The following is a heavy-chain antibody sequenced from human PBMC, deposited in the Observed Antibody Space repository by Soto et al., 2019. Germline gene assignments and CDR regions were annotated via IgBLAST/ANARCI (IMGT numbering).Heavy chain of an antibody. D-gene: IGHD7-27*01. V-gene: IGHV3-73*01. Sequence: GGSLRLSCAASGFTFSGSAMHWVRQASGKGLEWVGRIRSKANSYATAYAASVKGRFTISRDDSKNTAYLQMNSLKTEDTAVYYCTRNPPGDLSRDDAFDIWGQGTMVTVSS. CDR2: IRSKANSYAT. CDR1: GFTFSGSA. CDR3: TRNPPGDLSRDDAFDI. J-gene: IGHJ3*02.